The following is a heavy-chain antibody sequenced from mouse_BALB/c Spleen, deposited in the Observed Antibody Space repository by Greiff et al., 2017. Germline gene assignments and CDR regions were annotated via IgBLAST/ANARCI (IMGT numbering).Heavy chain of an antibody. J-gene: IGHJ2*01. CDR1: GFTFSSYT. V-gene: IGHV5-12-2*01. Sequence: VQLKESGGGLVKPGGSLKLSCAASGFTFSSYTMSWVRQTPEKRLEWVAYISNGGGSTYYPDTVKGRFTISRDNAKNTLYLQMSSLKSEDTAMYYCARHYYDGVPFDYWGQGTTLTVSS. CDR3: ARHYYDGVPFDY. CDR2: ISNGGGST. D-gene: IGHD1-1*01.